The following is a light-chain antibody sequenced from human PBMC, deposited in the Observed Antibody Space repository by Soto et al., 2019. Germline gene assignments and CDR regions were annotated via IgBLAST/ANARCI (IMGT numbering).Light chain of an antibody. CDR2: EVS. V-gene: IGLV2-14*01. CDR1: SSDVGSYDH. Sequence: QSVLTQPASVSGSPGQSITISCSGTSSDVGSYDHVAWYQQFPGKTPKLTIYEVSNRPSGVSNRFSGSKSGNTASLTISGLQAEDEADYYCSSYTSSSPYVVFGGGTKLTVL. J-gene: IGLJ2*01. CDR3: SSYTSSSPYVV.